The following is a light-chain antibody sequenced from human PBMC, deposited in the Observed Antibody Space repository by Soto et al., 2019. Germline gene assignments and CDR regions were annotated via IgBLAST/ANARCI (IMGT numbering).Light chain of an antibody. CDR2: EVS. V-gene: IGLV2-14*01. Sequence: QSALPQPASVSGSPGQSITISCTGTSSDVGGYNYVSWYQQHPGKAPKLMIYEVSNRPSGVSNRFSGSKSGNTASLTISGLQAEDEADYYCSSYTSSSLLYVFGTGTKVTVL. CDR3: SSYTSSSLLYV. CDR1: SSDVGGYNY. J-gene: IGLJ1*01.